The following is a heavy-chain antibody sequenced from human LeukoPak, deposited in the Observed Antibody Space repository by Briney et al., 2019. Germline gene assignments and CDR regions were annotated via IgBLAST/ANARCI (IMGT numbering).Heavy chain of an antibody. J-gene: IGHJ6*02. D-gene: IGHD3-10*01. CDR3: AREASYGSGSYYPPYYYYGMDV. CDR2: IKQDGSEK. Sequence: GGSLRLSCAASGFTFSSYWMSWVRQAPGKGLEWVANIKQDGSEKCYVDSVKGRFTISRDNAKNSLYLQMNSLRAEDTAVYYCAREASYGSGSYYPPYYYYGMDVWGQGTTVTVSS. CDR1: GFTFSSYW. V-gene: IGHV3-7*01.